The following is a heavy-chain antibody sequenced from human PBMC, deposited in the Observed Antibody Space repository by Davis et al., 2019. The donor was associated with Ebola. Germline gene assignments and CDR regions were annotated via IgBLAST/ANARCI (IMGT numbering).Heavy chain of an antibody. D-gene: IGHD1-26*01. Sequence: GGSLRLSCAASGFTFTTYWMTWVRQAPGKGLEWVANIKDDGSEIYYVDSVKGRFTISRDNAKDSVHLQMNSLRTEDAAVYYYARDRARGRRSLGGNYFMGADVWGQGTTVTVSS. J-gene: IGHJ6*02. CDR3: ARDRARGRRSLGGNYFMGADV. V-gene: IGHV3-7*01. CDR1: GFTFTTYW. CDR2: IKDDGSEI.